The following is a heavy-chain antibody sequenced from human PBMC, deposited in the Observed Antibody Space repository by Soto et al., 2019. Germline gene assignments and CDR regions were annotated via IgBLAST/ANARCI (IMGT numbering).Heavy chain of an antibody. CDR3: GRVYGTYYDALTGLWGGYFDS. CDR1: GYSFSNNY. D-gene: IGHD3-9*01. Sequence: QVQLVQSGAEEKQPGASVKVSCKASGYSFSNNYVVWVRQAPGQGLEWMGVINPAGGSTTYAQKFQDRVTMPRDTSTSTVYIELTSLISEDTAVFYCGRVYGTYYDALTGLWGGYFDSWGQGTQVTVSS. CDR2: INPAGGST. V-gene: IGHV1-46*03. J-gene: IGHJ4*02.